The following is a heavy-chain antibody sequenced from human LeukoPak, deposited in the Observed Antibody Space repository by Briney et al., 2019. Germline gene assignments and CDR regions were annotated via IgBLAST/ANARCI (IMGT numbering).Heavy chain of an antibody. CDR2: ISGSGGST. Sequence: PGGSLRLSCAASGFTFSVYAMSWVRQAPGKGLEWVSAISGSGGSTYYADSVKGRFTISRDNSKNTLYLQMNSLRAEDTAVYYCAITMVRGVRGMDVWGKGTTVTVSS. J-gene: IGHJ6*04. CDR1: GFTFSVYA. V-gene: IGHV3-23*01. D-gene: IGHD3-10*01. CDR3: AITMVRGVRGMDV.